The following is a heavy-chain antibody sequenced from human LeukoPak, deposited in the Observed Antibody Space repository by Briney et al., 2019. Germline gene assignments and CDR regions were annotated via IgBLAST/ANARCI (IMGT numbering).Heavy chain of an antibody. V-gene: IGHV3-48*01. Sequence: GGSLRLSCAASGFTFSGHNMNWVRQAPGKGLEWVSYISSSSSTIYYADSVKGRFTISRDNAKNTLYLQMNSLRAEDTAVYYCARAIPVRGYYYYGMDVWGQGTTVTVSS. J-gene: IGHJ6*02. CDR3: ARAIPVRGYYYYGMDV. D-gene: IGHD2-2*02. CDR1: GFTFSGHN. CDR2: ISSSSSTI.